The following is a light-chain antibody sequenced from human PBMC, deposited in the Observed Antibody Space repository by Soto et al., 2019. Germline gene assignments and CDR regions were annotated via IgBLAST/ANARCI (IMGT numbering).Light chain of an antibody. CDR2: DAS. J-gene: IGKJ4*01. Sequence: DIVMTQSPDSLAVSLGERVTLSRRASQSAISNLAWYQQKPGQTPRLLIYDASTRATGIPARFSGSGSGTEFTLTISSMKSEDFAVDYCQQYNNWPLTFGGGTKVDIK. CDR3: QQYNNWPLT. CDR1: QSAISN. V-gene: IGKV3-15*01.